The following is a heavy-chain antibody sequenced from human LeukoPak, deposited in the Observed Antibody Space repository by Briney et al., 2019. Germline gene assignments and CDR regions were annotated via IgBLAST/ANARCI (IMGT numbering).Heavy chain of an antibody. Sequence: ASVKVSCKASGYTFTSYDINWVRQATGQGLEWMGWMNPNSGNTGYAQKLQGRVTMTTDTSTSTAYMELRSLRSDDTAVYYCARVIAVVDFDYWGQGTLVTVSS. J-gene: IGHJ4*02. V-gene: IGHV1-8*02. CDR3: ARVIAVVDFDY. CDR1: GYTFTSYD. D-gene: IGHD6-19*01. CDR2: MNPNSGNT.